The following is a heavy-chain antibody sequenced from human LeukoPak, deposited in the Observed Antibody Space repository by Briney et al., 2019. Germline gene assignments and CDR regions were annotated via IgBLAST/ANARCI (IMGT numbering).Heavy chain of an antibody. CDR1: GGSISSYY. V-gene: IGHV4-59*01. J-gene: IGHJ4*02. CDR2: IYYSGST. CDR3: VGSPTYYDFWSGYLRGFDY. Sequence: PSETLSLTCTVSGGSISSYYWSWIRQPPGKGLEWIGYIYYSGSTNYNPSLKSRVTISVDTSENQFSLKLSSVTAADTAVYYCVGSPTYYDFWSGYLRGFDYWGQGTLVTVSS. D-gene: IGHD3-3*01.